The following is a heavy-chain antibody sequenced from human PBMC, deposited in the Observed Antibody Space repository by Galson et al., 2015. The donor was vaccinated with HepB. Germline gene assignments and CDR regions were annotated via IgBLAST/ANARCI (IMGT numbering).Heavy chain of an antibody. CDR1: AFNFRDYA. CDR3: AKDVVSCASPTSCYFRTLES. Sequence: SLRLSCAASAFNFRDYAMTWVRQAPGMGLEWVSGIGSTGGGTFYTDSVKGRFTISRDNVKNTLYLQMSSLRADDTAVYYCAKDVVSCASPTSCYFRTLESWGQGTLVTVSS. CDR2: IGSTGGGT. V-gene: IGHV3-23*01. D-gene: IGHD2-2*01. J-gene: IGHJ4*02.